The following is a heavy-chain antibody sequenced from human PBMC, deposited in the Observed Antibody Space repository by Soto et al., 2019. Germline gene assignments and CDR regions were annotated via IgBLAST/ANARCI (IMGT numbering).Heavy chain of an antibody. J-gene: IGHJ4*02. CDR2: ISAYNGNT. D-gene: IGHD3-10*01. V-gene: IGHV1-18*01. CDR3: ARDRFPFMVRGVKPYY. Sequence: QVQLVQSGAEVKKPGASVKVSCKASGYTFTSYGISWVRQAPGQGLEWMGWISAYNGNTNYAQKLQGRVTMTTDTSTSKAYMELRSLRSDDTAVYYCARDRFPFMVRGVKPYYWGQGTLVTVSS. CDR1: GYTFTSYG.